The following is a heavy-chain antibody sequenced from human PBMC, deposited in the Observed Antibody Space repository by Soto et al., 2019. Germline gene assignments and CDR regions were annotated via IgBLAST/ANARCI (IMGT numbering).Heavy chain of an antibody. D-gene: IGHD5-12*01. CDR3: ARSLFMVAPDNEPFDY. CDR2: ISGGGNDR. V-gene: IGHV3-9*01. J-gene: IGHJ4*02. Sequence: EVDLVESGGGLVQPGRSLRLSCAASGLSIDDSAMHWVRQVPGKGLEWVAGISGGGNDRYYADFVQGRFTFSRDNSRNILYLQMNSLRADDTAMYFCARSLFMVAPDNEPFDYWGQGTLVTVSS. CDR1: GLSIDDSA.